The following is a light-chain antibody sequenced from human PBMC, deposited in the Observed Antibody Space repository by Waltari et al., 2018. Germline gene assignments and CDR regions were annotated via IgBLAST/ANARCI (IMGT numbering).Light chain of an antibody. CDR2: DNT. V-gene: IGLV1-40*01. Sequence: QSVLTQPPSVSGAPGQRVTISCTGSKSNIGAGYDVYWYQQLPGTAPKFLIYDNTKRPSGVPDRFSGSKSGTSASLAITGLQAEDEADYYCQSYDNGLNGPYVFGTGTRVTVL. CDR1: KSNIGAGYD. J-gene: IGLJ1*01. CDR3: QSYDNGLNGPYV.